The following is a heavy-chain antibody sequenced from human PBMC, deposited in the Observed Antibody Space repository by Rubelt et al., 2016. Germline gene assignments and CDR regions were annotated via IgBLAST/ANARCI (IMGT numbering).Heavy chain of an antibody. CDR1: GFTVSSNY. D-gene: IGHD1-1*01. Sequence: EYGGGVVQPGGSLRLSCAASGFTVSSNYMSWVRQAPGKGLEWVGRIKSKSAGGTADYAAPVKDRFIISRDDAKNTLFLQMNSLRAEDTAVYYCARDVQWVYRGTDYWGQGTLVTVSS. J-gene: IGHJ4*02. CDR2: IKSKSAGGTA. CDR3: ARDVQWVYRGTDY. V-gene: IGHV3-15*01.